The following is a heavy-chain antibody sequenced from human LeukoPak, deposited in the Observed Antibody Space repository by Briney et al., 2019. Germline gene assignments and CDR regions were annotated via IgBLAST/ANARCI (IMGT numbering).Heavy chain of an antibody. J-gene: IGHJ4*02. CDR1: GFTFSSYG. D-gene: IGHD3-16*01. CDR3: ARERIGYPLSSDLDY. V-gene: IGHV1-46*01. Sequence: GGSLRLSCAASGFTFSSYGMHWVRQAPGQGLEWMGIINPSGGSTSYAQKFQGRVTMTRDTSTSTVYMELSSLRSEDTAVYYCARERIGYPLSSDLDYWGQGTLVTVSP. CDR2: INPSGGST.